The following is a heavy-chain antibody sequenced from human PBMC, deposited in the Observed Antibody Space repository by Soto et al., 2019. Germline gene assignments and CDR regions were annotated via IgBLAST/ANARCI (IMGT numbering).Heavy chain of an antibody. CDR2: IDGDGIST. CDR3: ARDQGYRIDL. CDR1: GFAFNTYW. V-gene: IGHV3-74*01. Sequence: EVQLVESGGGLVQPGGSLRLSCAASGFAFNTYWLHWVRQAPGKGLVWVSRIDGDGISTTYAVSVKGRFTISRDNAKNTLYLQTNSLRAEDTAMYYCARDQGYRIDLWGRGTLVTVSS. J-gene: IGHJ2*01. D-gene: IGHD5-12*01.